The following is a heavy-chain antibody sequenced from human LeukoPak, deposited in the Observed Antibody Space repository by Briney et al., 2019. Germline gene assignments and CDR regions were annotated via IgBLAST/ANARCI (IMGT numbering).Heavy chain of an antibody. D-gene: IGHD3-16*01. J-gene: IGHJ3*02. V-gene: IGHV3-21*01. Sequence: GGPLRLSFAASGCTFSSYSMNWARLAPGKGLEWVSSISSSSSYIYYADSVKGRFTISRDNAKNSLYLQMNSLRAEDTAVYYCAKCAESYGNDAFDIWGPGTMVTVSS. CDR3: AKCAESYGNDAFDI. CDR2: ISSSSSYI. CDR1: GCTFSSYS.